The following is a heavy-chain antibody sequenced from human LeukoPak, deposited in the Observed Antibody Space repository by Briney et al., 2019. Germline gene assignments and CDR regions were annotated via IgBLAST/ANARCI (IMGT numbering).Heavy chain of an antibody. Sequence: GGSLRLSCAASGFTFSSYSMNWVRQAPGKGLEWVSYISSSSSTIYYADSVKGRFTISRDNAKNSLYLQMNSLRAEDTAVYYWASLIYDIVTAGFVYDYGMDVWGQGTTVTVSS. CDR1: GFTFSSYS. CDR2: ISSSSSTI. J-gene: IGHJ6*02. CDR3: ASLIYDIVTAGFVYDYGMDV. V-gene: IGHV3-48*04. D-gene: IGHD3-9*01.